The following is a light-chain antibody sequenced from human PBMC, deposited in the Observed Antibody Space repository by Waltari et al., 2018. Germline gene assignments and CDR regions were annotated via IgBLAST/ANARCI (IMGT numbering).Light chain of an antibody. CDR3: SSYTTSTTVV. CDR2: DVS. Sequence: QSALTPPASVSGSPGPSITISCTGTSSDVGGYSYVSWYQQHPGKAPKLMIYDVSNRPSGVSNRFSGSKSGNTASLTISGLQAEDEADYYCSSYTTSTTVVFGGGTKVTVL. CDR1: SSDVGGYSY. V-gene: IGLV2-14*01. J-gene: IGLJ2*01.